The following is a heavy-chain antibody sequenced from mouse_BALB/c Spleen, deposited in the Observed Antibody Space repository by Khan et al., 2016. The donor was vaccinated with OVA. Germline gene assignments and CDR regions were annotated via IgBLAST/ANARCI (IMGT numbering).Heavy chain of an antibody. V-gene: IGHV1S137*01. CDR1: GYSFTDFA. Sequence: QVQLQQSGAELVRPGVSVRISCKGSGYSFTDFAMHWVKQSHAKSLEWIGVISTYYGYADYNQKFRGKATMTVDKSSSTAYMELARLTSEDSAIYYCARVDDNSRFAYWGQGTLVTVSA. J-gene: IGHJ3*01. D-gene: IGHD2-1*01. CDR2: ISTYYGYA. CDR3: ARVDDNSRFAY.